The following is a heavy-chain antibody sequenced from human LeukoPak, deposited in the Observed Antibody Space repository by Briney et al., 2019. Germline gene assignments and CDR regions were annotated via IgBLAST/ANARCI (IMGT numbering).Heavy chain of an antibody. CDR2: IIPTFGTA. V-gene: IGHV1-69*13. CDR3: ARDPEYGSGQVY. Sequence: SVKVSCKASGGTFSSYAISWVGQAPGQGLEWMGGIIPTFGTATYAQKFLGRVTITADESTSTAYMELSSLRSEDTAVYYCARDPEYGSGQVYWGQGTLVTVSS. CDR1: GGTFSSYA. D-gene: IGHD3-10*01. J-gene: IGHJ4*02.